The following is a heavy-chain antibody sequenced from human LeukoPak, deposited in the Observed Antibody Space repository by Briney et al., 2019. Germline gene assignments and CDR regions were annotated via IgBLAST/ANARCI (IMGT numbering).Heavy chain of an antibody. Sequence: PSETLSLTCAVSGDSIRRSSYYWGWIRQPPGKGLEWIGSIHYSGTTYYNPSLKSRVTISVDTSKNQFSLKLSSVTAADTAVYYCARLVTGYYYDSSGYDSDYWGQGTLVTVSS. D-gene: IGHD3-22*01. CDR3: ARLVTGYYYDSSGYDSDY. J-gene: IGHJ4*02. CDR2: IHYSGTT. CDR1: GDSIRRSSYY. V-gene: IGHV4-39*01.